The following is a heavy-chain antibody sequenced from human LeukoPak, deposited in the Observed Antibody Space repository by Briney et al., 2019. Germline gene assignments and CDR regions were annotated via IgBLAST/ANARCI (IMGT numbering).Heavy chain of an antibody. J-gene: IGHJ4*02. Sequence: GGSLRLSCAASGFTFSSYAMSWVRQAPGKGLEWVSAISGSGGSTYYADSVKGRFSISRDNAKNSLYLQMNSLRAEDTAVYYCARAGGNYDYVWGSYRTWYYFDYWGQGTLVTVSS. CDR3: ARAGGNYDYVWGSYRTWYYFDY. CDR1: GFTFSSYA. D-gene: IGHD3-16*02. CDR2: ISGSGGST. V-gene: IGHV3-23*01.